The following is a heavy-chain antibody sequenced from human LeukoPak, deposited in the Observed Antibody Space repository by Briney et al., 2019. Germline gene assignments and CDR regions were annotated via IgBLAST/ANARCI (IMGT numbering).Heavy chain of an antibody. Sequence: PGGSLRLSCASCGFTFNSYWMSWVRQAPGKGLAWVASIKEDGSEKYSVDSVTGRLTISRDDAKNSLYLQMNSLRAEDTAVYYCARENKDSGATFDCGGQGTLVTVSS. CDR3: ARENKDSGATFDC. V-gene: IGHV3-7*01. D-gene: IGHD1/OR15-1a*01. CDR2: IKEDGSEK. J-gene: IGHJ4*02. CDR1: GFTFNSYW.